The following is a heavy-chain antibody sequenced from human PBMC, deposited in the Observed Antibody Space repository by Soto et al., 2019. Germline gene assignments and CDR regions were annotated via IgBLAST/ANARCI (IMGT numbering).Heavy chain of an antibody. D-gene: IGHD4-17*01. Sequence: PGGSLRLSCAACGFTFSSYAMHWVRQAPGKGLEWVAVISYDGSNKYYADSVKGRFTISRDNSKNTLYLQMNSLRAEDTAVYYSARDLDGDYVKDYYYYGMDVWGQGTTVTVSS. J-gene: IGHJ6*02. CDR1: GFTFSSYA. V-gene: IGHV3-30-3*01. CDR3: ARDLDGDYVKDYYYYGMDV. CDR2: ISYDGSNK.